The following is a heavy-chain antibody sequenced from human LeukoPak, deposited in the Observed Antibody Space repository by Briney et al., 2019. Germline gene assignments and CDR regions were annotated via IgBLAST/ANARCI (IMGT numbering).Heavy chain of an antibody. CDR3: ARHDPGWFDT. J-gene: IGHJ5*02. V-gene: IGHV4-59*08. D-gene: IGHD7-27*01. CDR1: GGSISSSC. Sequence: PSETLSLTCTVSGGSISSSCWSWIRQPPGKGLEWIGYIHYSGSTNYNPSLKSRATISVDTSKAHFSLKLSSATAADTAVYYCARHDPGWFDTWGQGTLVTVSS. CDR2: IHYSGST.